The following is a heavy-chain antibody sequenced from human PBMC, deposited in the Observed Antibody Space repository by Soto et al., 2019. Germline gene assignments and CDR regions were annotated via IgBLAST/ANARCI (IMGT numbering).Heavy chain of an antibody. Sequence: ASEKVSSRASGYTFTSYGIHWVRKAPGPTLEWIGWINTANGDTKYSWKFPRIITITRDGSASTSYTELSSLRPDGTAVYYDARRNVTATGICWLELWGQGTLVAVAS. CDR1: GYTFTSYG. J-gene: IGHJ5*02. D-gene: IGHD2-21*02. V-gene: IGHV1-3*04. CDR3: ARRNVTATGICWLEL. CDR2: INTANGDT.